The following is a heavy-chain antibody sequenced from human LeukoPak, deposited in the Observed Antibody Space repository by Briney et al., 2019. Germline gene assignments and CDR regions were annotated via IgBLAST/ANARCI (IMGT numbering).Heavy chain of an antibody. Sequence: ASVKVSCKASGYTFTSYYMHWVRQAPGQGLEWMGIINPSGGSTSYAQKFQGRVTMTGDMSTSTVYMELSSLRSDDTAVYYCARDGPDIDCSGGSCYSGSFDYWGQGTLVTVSS. CDR1: GYTFTSYY. CDR2: INPSGGST. V-gene: IGHV1-46*01. J-gene: IGHJ4*02. CDR3: ARDGPDIDCSGGSCYSGSFDY. D-gene: IGHD2-15*01.